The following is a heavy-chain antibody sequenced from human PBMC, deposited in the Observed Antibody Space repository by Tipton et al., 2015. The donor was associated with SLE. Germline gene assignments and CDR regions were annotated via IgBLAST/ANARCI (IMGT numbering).Heavy chain of an antibody. J-gene: IGHJ4*02. CDR3: ARDLVNYRDSSGVSDY. Sequence: GSLRLSCAASGFTLSDHFMYWVRQAPGKGLEWVGRTRSKVDSYTTEYAASVQGRFTISRDDLNDSLYLQMNSLKTEDTAVYYCARDLVNYRDSSGVSDYWGQGTLVAVSS. CDR1: GFTLSDHF. D-gene: IGHD3-22*01. V-gene: IGHV3-72*01. CDR2: TRSKVDSYTT.